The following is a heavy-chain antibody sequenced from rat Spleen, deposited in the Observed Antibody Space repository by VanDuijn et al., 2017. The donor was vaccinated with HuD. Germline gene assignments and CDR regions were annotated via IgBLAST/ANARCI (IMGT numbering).Heavy chain of an antibody. CDR2: ISTGGGST. J-gene: IGHJ3*01. CDR1: GFTFSNYY. D-gene: IGHD1-12*03. CDR3: TTELKYYDGWEWFAY. Sequence: EVQLVESGGGLVQPGRSLKLSCAASGFTFSNYYMAWVRQAPTKGLEWVAYISTGGGSTYYRDSVKGRFTISRDNAKSTLYLQMDSLRSEDTATYYCTTELKYYDGWEWFAYWGQGTLVTVSS. V-gene: IGHV5-27*01.